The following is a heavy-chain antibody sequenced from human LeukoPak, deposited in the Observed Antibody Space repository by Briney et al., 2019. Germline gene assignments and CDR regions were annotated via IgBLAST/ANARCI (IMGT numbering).Heavy chain of an antibody. CDR1: GYTFTSYA. D-gene: IGHD6-6*01. CDR2: INAGNGNT. J-gene: IGHJ4*02. CDR3: ASAWELKYSSSSFRPWAYYFDY. V-gene: IGHV1-3*01. Sequence: ASVKVSCKASGYTFTSYAMHWVRQAPGQRLEWMGWINAGNGNTKYSQKFQGRVTITRDTSASTAYMELSSLRSGDTAVYYCASAWELKYSSSSFRPWAYYFDYWGQGTLVTVSS.